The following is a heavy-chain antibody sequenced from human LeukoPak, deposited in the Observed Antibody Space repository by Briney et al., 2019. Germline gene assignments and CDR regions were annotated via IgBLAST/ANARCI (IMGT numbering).Heavy chain of an antibody. J-gene: IGHJ3*02. CDR3: ARGRGGYDYVWGSYRSPPVAFDI. CDR1: GYTFTGYY. CDR2: MNPNSGNT. V-gene: IGHV1-8*02. Sequence: ASVKVSCKASGYTFTGYYMHWVRQAPGQGLEWMGWMNPNSGNTGYAQKFQGRVTMTRNTSISTAYMELSSLRSEDTAVYYCARGRGGYDYVWGSYRSPPVAFDIWGQGTMVTVSS. D-gene: IGHD3-16*02.